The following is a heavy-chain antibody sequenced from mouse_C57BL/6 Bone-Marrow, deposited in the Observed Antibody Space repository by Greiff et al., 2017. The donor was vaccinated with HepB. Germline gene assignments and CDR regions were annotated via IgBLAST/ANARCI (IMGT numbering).Heavy chain of an antibody. CDR2: IDPENGDT. Sequence: EVQGVESGAELVRPGASVKLSCTASGFNIKDDYMHWVKQRPEQGLEWIGWIDPENGDTEYASKFQGKATITADTSSNTAYLQLSSLTSEDTAVYYCTTGIYYDYDGAYWGQGTLVTVSA. V-gene: IGHV14-4*01. CDR1: GFNIKDDY. D-gene: IGHD2-4*01. J-gene: IGHJ3*01. CDR3: TTGIYYDYDGAY.